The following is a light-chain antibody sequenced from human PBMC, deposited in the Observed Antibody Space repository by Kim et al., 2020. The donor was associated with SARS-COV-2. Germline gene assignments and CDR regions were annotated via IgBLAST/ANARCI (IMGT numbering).Light chain of an antibody. V-gene: IGLV3-10*01. CDR1: ALPKKY. CDR2: EDS. CDR3: YSTDSSGNHV. J-gene: IGLJ1*01. Sequence: VTPGQTARITGSGDALPKKYAYWYQQKSGQAPVLVIYEDSNRPSGNPERFSVSSSGTMATLTISGAQVEDEADYYCYSTDSSGNHVFGTGTKVTVL.